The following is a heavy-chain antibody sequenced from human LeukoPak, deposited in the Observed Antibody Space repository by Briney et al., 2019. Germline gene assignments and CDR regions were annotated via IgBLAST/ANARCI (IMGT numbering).Heavy chain of an antibody. D-gene: IGHD3-10*01. Sequence: LSLTCTVSGDSISSYYWSWIRQAPGKGLEWISYVSSTGGDKFYADPVKGRFTISRDNARNSVYMEMNDLIAEDTAFYYCARGENGSFDRWGQGTLVIVSS. V-gene: IGHV3-11*01. CDR2: VSSTGGDK. J-gene: IGHJ4*02. CDR3: ARGENGSFDR. CDR1: GDSISSYY.